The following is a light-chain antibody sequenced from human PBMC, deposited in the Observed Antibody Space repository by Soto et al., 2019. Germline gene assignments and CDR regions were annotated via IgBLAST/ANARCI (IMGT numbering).Light chain of an antibody. CDR3: QQYDTSPWT. CDR1: QSVSSTY. Sequence: EIVLTQSPGTLSLSPGERATLSCRASQSVSSTYLAWFQQKPGQAPRLLMYGASNRATGIPDRFSGSGSGTDFTITISRLEPEDFAVYYCQQYDTSPWTFGQGTKVEV. CDR2: GAS. V-gene: IGKV3-20*01. J-gene: IGKJ1*01.